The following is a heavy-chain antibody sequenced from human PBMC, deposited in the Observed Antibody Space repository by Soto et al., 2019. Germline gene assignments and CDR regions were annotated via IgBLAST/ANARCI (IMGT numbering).Heavy chain of an antibody. V-gene: IGHV1-18*01. J-gene: IGHJ4*02. Sequence: ASVKVSCKASGYTFTTYGISWVRQAPGQGLEWMGWISAYNDNTNYAQKLQGRVTMTTDTSTTTAYMELRSLRSDDTAVYYCARDHYYDSSVYYPLWGQGTLVTVSS. D-gene: IGHD3-22*01. CDR3: ARDHYYDSSVYYPL. CDR1: GYTFTTYG. CDR2: ISAYNDNT.